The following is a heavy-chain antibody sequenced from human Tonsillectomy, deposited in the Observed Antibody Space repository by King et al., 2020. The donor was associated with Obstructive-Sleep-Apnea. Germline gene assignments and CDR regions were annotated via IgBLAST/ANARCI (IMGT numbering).Heavy chain of an antibody. J-gene: IGHJ6*02. D-gene: IGHD1-14*01. CDR3: ARLRSRAYNNGVEV. V-gene: IGHV4-59*01. CDR2: IFWLGST. Sequence: VQLQESGPGLVKPSETLSLTCTVSGGSISPYYWSWIRQSSEKGLEWIGNIFWLGSTTYNPSLKGRVTMSVDTSKNQFSLNVISVIAADTAVYFCARLRSRAYNNGVEVWGQGTTVTVSS. CDR1: GGSISPYY.